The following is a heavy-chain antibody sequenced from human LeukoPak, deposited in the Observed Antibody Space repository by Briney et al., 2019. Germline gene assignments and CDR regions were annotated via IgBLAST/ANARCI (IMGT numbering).Heavy chain of an antibody. CDR2: IIPIFGTA. CDR3: ASLPHYYDFWSGYSDY. CDR1: GGTFSSYA. D-gene: IGHD3-3*01. V-gene: IGHV1-69*13. Sequence: GASVKVSCKASGGTFSSYAISWVRQAPGQGLEWMGGIIPIFGTANYAQKFQGRVTITADESTSTAYMELSSLRSEDTAVYYCASLPHYYDFWSGYSDYWGQGTLVTVSS. J-gene: IGHJ4*02.